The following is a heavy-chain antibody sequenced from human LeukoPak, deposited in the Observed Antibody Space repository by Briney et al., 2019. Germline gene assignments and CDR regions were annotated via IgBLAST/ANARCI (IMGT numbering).Heavy chain of an antibody. CDR2: IKQDGSEK. V-gene: IGHV3-7*03. Sequence: PGGSLRLSCAASGFTFSSYWMSWVRQAPGKGLEWVANIKQDGSEKYYVDSVKGRFTISRDNAKNSLYLQMNSLRAEDTAAYYCASSHSVLVVVSVPGAFDIWGQGTMVTVSS. CDR3: ASSHSVLVVVSVPGAFDI. J-gene: IGHJ3*02. CDR1: GFTFSSYW. D-gene: IGHD2-15*01.